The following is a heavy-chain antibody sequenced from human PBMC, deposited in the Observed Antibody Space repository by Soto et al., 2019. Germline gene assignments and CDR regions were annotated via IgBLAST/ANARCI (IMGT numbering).Heavy chain of an antibody. J-gene: IGHJ4*02. D-gene: IGHD3-3*01. CDR3: VKELADFWSGYSDY. Sequence: GGSLRLSCSASGFTFSSYAMHWVRQAPGKGLEYVSAISSNGGSTYYADSVKGRFTISRDNSKNTLYLQMSSLRAEDTAVYYCVKELADFWSGYSDYWGRGTLVTVSS. CDR1: GFTFSSYA. CDR2: ISSNGGST. V-gene: IGHV3-64D*06.